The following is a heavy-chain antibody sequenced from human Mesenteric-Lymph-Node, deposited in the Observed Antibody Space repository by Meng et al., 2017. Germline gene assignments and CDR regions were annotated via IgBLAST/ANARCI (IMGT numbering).Heavy chain of an antibody. V-gene: IGHV1-18*01. CDR3: ASDGYYYDSCGYTY. CDR1: GYSFTSYG. CDR2: TSAYNGNT. J-gene: IGHJ4*02. Sequence: QVHLVQSGAEVKNHRASGKASCKASGYSFTSYGISWVRQAPGQGLEWMGWTSAYNGNTNYAQKLQGRLTLTADTSTSTVYMELRSLTSDDTAVYYCASDGYYYDSCGYTYWGQGTLVTVSS. D-gene: IGHD3-22*01.